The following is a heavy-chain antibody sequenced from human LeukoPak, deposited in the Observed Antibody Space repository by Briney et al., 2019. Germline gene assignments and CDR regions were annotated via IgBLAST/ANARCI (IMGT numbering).Heavy chain of an antibody. V-gene: IGHV1-3*01. J-gene: IGHJ4*02. CDR3: ASLYSGSYYPLDY. CDR2: INAGNGNT. Sequence: ASVKVSCKASGYTLTSYAMHWVRQAPGQRLEWMGWINAGNGNTKYSQKFQGRVTITADESTSTAYMELSSLRSEDTAVYYCASLYSGSYYPLDYWGQGTLVTVSS. CDR1: GYTLTSYA. D-gene: IGHD1-26*01.